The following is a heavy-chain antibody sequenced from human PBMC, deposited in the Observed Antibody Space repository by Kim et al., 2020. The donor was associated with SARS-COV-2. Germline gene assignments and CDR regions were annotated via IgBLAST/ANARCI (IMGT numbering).Heavy chain of an antibody. Sequence: SETLSLTCTVSGGSISSSSYYWGWIRQPPGKGLEWIGSIYYSGITYYNPSLKSRVTISVDTSKNQFSLKLSSVTAADTAVYYCARENPGIAAADTSGDWFDPWGQGTLVTVSS. D-gene: IGHD6-13*01. CDR2: IYYSGIT. CDR1: GGSISSSSYY. CDR3: ARENPGIAAADTSGDWFDP. V-gene: IGHV4-39*07. J-gene: IGHJ5*02.